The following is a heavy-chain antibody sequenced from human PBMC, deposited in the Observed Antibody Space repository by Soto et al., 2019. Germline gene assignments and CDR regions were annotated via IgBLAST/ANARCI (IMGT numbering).Heavy chain of an antibody. J-gene: IGHJ4*02. D-gene: IGHD3-22*01. V-gene: IGHV1-3*01. Sequence: VSVKVSCKASGYTFTSYAMHWVRQAPGQRLEWMGWINAGNGNTKYSQKSQGRVTITRDTSASTAYMELSSLRSEDTAVYYCARDRMIVVLQAAYYFDYWGQGTLVTVSS. CDR1: GYTFTSYA. CDR3: ARDRMIVVLQAAYYFDY. CDR2: INAGNGNT.